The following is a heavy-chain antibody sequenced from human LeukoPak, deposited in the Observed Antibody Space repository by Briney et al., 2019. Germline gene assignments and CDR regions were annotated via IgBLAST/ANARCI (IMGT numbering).Heavy chain of an antibody. J-gene: IGHJ2*01. D-gene: IGHD4-17*01. Sequence: GGSRRLSCAASGFTFSSYGMHWVRQAPGKGLEWVAVMWYDVSNKYYADSVKGRFTISRDNSKNTLYLQMTSLRAEDTAVYYCAKDGSAGDYFRPEWYFDLWGRGPLVTVSS. V-gene: IGHV3-33*06. CDR1: GFTFSSYG. CDR3: AKDGSAGDYFRPEWYFDL. CDR2: MWYDVSNK.